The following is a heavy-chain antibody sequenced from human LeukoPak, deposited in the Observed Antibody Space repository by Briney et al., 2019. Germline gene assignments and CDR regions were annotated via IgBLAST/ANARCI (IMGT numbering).Heavy chain of an antibody. Sequence: GGSLRLSCAASGFILSGYSMNWVRQAPGKGLEWVSSISASDTYINYADSLKGRFTISRDNAKNSLYLQMNSLRAEDTAVYYCAREPSGGYCSSSSCSRYFQHWGQGTLVTVSS. J-gene: IGHJ1*01. V-gene: IGHV3-21*01. CDR2: ISASDTYI. CDR3: AREPSGGYCSSSSCSRYFQH. CDR1: GFILSGYS. D-gene: IGHD2-2*01.